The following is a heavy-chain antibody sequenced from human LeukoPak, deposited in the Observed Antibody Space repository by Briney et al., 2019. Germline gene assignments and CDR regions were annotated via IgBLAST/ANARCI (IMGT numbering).Heavy chain of an antibody. Sequence: SETLSLTCTVSGGSISSSSYYWGWIRQPPGKGLEWIGSIYYSGSTYYNPSLKSRVTISVDTSKNQFSLKLSSVTAADTAVYYCARIPVLRYFDWFFDYWGQGTLVTVSS. CDR3: ARIPVLRYFDWFFDY. CDR1: GGSISSSSYY. V-gene: IGHV4-39*01. D-gene: IGHD3-9*01. J-gene: IGHJ4*02. CDR2: IYYSGST.